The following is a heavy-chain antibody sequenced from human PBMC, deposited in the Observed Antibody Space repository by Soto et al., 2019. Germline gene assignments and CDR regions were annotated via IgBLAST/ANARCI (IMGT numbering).Heavy chain of an antibody. CDR3: ARALGYSGYAGMDV. V-gene: IGHV1-18*01. CDR2: ISPDNGNT. CDR1: GYTFTIYG. J-gene: IGHJ6*02. Sequence: QVQLVQSGGEVKKPGASVKVSCKASGYTFTIYGINWVRQAPGQGLEWMGWISPDNGNTNYAQKLQGRVTMTKDTSTSTAYTELRSLRADDTAVYYCARALGYSGYAGMDVWGQGTTVTVSS. D-gene: IGHD5-12*01.